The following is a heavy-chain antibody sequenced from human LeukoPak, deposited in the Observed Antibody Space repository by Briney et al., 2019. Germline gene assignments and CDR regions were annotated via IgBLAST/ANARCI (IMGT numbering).Heavy chain of an antibody. CDR3: ARVGDGYNDY. CDR2: IYSDGST. CDR1: GFTVSSNY. D-gene: IGHD5-24*01. Sequence: PGGSLRLSCAASGFTVSSNYMSWVRQAPGKGLEWDSVIYSDGSTYYADSVKGRFTISRDNSKNTLYLQMNSLRAEDTAVYYCARVGDGYNDYWGQEPWSPSPQ. J-gene: IGHJ4*01. V-gene: IGHV3-53*01.